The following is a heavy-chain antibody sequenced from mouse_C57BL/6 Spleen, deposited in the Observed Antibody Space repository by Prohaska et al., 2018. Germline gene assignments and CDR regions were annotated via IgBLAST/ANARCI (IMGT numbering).Heavy chain of an antibody. CDR2: IYPGSGST. CDR3: ARSGYSKGGFAY. Sequence: GAELVKPGASVKMSCKASGYTFTSYWITWVKQRPGQGLEWIGDIYPGSGSTNYNEKFKSKATLTVDTSSSTAYMQLSSLTSEDSAVYYCARSGYSKGGFAYWGQGTLVTVSA. J-gene: IGHJ3*01. D-gene: IGHD2-5*01. CDR1: GYTFTSYW. V-gene: IGHV1-55*01.